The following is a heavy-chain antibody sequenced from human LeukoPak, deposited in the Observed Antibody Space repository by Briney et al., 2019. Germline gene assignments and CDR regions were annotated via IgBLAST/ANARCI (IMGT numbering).Heavy chain of an antibody. J-gene: IGHJ4*02. D-gene: IGHD6-19*01. CDR2: IYHSGST. CDR3: ASSGYSSAWYKY. CDR1: GFTFSSYE. V-gene: IGHV4-38-2*01. Sequence: PGGSLRLSCAACGFTFSSYEMNWVRQAPGKGLEWIGNIYHSGSTYYNPSLKSRVTISVDTSKNQFSLKLSSVTAADTAVYYCASSGYSSAWYKYWGQGALVTVSS.